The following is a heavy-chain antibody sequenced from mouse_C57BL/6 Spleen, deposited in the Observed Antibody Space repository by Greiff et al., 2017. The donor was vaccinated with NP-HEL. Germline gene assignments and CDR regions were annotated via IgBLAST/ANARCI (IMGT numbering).Heavy chain of an antibody. CDR3: AREYITTVSRGAMDY. CDR2: IHPNSGST. CDR1: GYTFTSYW. Sequence: QVQLQQSGAELVKPGASVKLSCKASGYTFTSYWMHWVKQRPGQGLEWIGMIHPNSGSTNYNEKFKSKATLTVDKSSSTAYMQLSSLTSEDSAVYYCAREYITTVSRGAMDYWGQGTSVTVSS. J-gene: IGHJ4*01. D-gene: IGHD1-1*01. V-gene: IGHV1-64*01.